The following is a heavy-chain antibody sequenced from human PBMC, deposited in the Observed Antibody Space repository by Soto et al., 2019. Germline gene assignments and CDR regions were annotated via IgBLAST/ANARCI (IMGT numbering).Heavy chain of an antibody. CDR1: GFTVSSNY. D-gene: IGHD3-10*01. J-gene: IGHJ6*03. Sequence: RGSLRLSCAASGFTVSSNYMSWVRQAPGKGLEWVSVIYSGGSTYYADSVKGRFTISRDNSKNTLYLQMNSLRAEDTAVYYCARDLRDTMVRGVNRDYYYYYYMDVWGKGTTVTVSS. V-gene: IGHV3-66*01. CDR3: ARDLRDTMVRGVNRDYYYYYYMDV. CDR2: IYSGGST.